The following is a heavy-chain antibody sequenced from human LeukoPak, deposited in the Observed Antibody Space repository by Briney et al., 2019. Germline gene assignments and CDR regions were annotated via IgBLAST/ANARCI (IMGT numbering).Heavy chain of an antibody. D-gene: IGHD3-10*01. CDR2: ISSSSSYI. CDR1: GFTFSSYS. V-gene: IGHV3-21*04. Sequence: GGSLRLSCAASGFTFSSYSMNWVRQAPGKGLEWVSSISSSSSYIYYADSVKGRFTISRDNSKNTLYLQMNSLRAEDTAVYYCAKYYGLRGATFDYWGQGTLVTVSS. CDR3: AKYYGLRGATFDY. J-gene: IGHJ4*02.